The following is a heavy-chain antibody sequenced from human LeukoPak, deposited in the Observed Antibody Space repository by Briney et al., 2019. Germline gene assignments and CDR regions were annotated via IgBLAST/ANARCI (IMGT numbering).Heavy chain of an antibody. CDR2: ISSDGSST. V-gene: IGHV3-74*03. D-gene: IGHD6-6*01. CDR3: ARDQRVTGRPDIDY. J-gene: IGHJ4*02. CDR1: GFTFRNHW. Sequence: GGSLRLSCAASGFTFRNHWMHWVRQTPGKGLAWVSRISSDGSSTTYADSVKGRFTISRDNAKNTLYLQMNNLRAEDTAMYYCARDQRVTGRPDIDYWGQGTLVIVSS.